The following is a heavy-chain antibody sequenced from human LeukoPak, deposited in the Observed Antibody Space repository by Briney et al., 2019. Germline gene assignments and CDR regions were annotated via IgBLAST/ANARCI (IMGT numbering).Heavy chain of an antibody. J-gene: IGHJ4*02. V-gene: IGHV3-23*01. CDR1: GFTFSGYA. CDR3: AKVLSGSQDY. Sequence: PGGSLRLSCAASGFTFSGYAMSWVRQAPGKGLNWLSTITGGAENTYYADSVKGRFTISRDNSKNTVYPQMDSLRVEDTAVYYCAKVLSGSQDYWGQGTLVTVSS. CDR2: ITGGAENT. D-gene: IGHD1-26*01.